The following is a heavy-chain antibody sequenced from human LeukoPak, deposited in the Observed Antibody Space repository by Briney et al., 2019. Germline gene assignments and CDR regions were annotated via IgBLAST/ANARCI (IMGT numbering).Heavy chain of an antibody. Sequence: PGGSLRLSCAASGFSFSTSWMTWVRQTPGKGLELVANMNIDGSQRYHADSVEGRFTISRDNVKSTLYLQMNSLRVEDTAVYYCARDPGWGALDYWGQGALVIVSS. CDR3: ARDPGWGALDY. J-gene: IGHJ4*02. CDR2: MNIDGSQR. V-gene: IGHV3-7*03. CDR1: GFSFSTSW. D-gene: IGHD3-16*01.